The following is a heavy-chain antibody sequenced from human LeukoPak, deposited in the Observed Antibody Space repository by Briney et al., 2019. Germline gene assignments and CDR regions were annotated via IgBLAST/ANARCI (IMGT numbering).Heavy chain of an antibody. V-gene: IGHV1-24*01. D-gene: IGHD1-26*01. CDR2: FDPEDGET. CDR3: ATAGPYSGSYYAFDI. J-gene: IGHJ3*02. CDR1: GYTLTELS. Sequence: ASVKVSCKVSGYTLTELSVHWVRQAPGKGLEWMGGFDPEDGETIYAQKFQGRVTMTEDTSTDTAYMELSSLRSEDTAVYYCATAGPYSGSYYAFDIWGQGTMVTVSP.